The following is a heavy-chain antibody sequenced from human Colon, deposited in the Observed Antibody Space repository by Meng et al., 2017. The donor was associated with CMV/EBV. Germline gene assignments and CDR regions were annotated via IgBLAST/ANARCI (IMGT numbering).Heavy chain of an antibody. Sequence: GGSLRLSCAASGFTFSSSGMHWVRQAPGKGLEWVAFIRHDGGNQYYADSVKGRFTLSRDNSKNTLYLQMTSLRVEDTAVYYCAKDLGGWGFDHWGQGSLVTVSS. D-gene: IGHD6-19*01. CDR2: IRHDGGNQ. CDR1: GFTFSSSG. J-gene: IGHJ4*02. V-gene: IGHV3-30*02. CDR3: AKDLGGWGFDH.